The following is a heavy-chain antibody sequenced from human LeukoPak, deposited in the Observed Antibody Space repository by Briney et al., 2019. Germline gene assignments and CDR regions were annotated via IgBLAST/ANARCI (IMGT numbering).Heavy chain of an antibody. Sequence: PGGSLRISCAASGFSFSDYNMNWARQAPGKGLEWVSSITSSGSYIYYADSVKGRFTISRDNAENSLYLQMNSLRADDTAVYYCARDPYSGSYGDYYYYYMDVWGKGTTVTVSS. CDR3: ARDPYSGSYGDYYYYYMDV. D-gene: IGHD1-26*01. J-gene: IGHJ6*03. CDR2: ITSSGSYI. CDR1: GFSFSDYN. V-gene: IGHV3-21*01.